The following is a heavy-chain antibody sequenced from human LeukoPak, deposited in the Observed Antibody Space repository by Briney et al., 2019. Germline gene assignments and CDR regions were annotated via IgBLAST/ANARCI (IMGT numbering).Heavy chain of an antibody. V-gene: IGHV3-30-3*01. CDR2: ISYDGSNK. CDR1: GFTFSSYA. CDR3: ARDKIGTMIVVVMYYFDY. D-gene: IGHD3-22*01. Sequence: GGSLRLSCAASGFTFSSYAVHWVRQAPGKGLEWVAVISYDGSNKYYADSVKGRFTISRGNSKNTLYLQMNSLRAEDTAVYYCARDKIGTMIVVVMYYFDYWGQGTLVTVSS. J-gene: IGHJ4*02.